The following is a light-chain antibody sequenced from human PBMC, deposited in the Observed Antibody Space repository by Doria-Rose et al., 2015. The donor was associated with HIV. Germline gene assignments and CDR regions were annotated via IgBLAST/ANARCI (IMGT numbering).Light chain of an antibody. CDR3: HQYGTSWT. Sequence: DIVMTQSPGTLSLSPGERATLSCRASQSFSSTYLAWYQQKPGQAPSLLIYDGSTRATGIPDRFSASGSGTDFTLTINRLEPEDFAQYYCHQYGTSWTFGRGTKVEI. V-gene: IGKV3-20*01. CDR2: DGS. J-gene: IGKJ1*01. CDR1: QSFSSTY.